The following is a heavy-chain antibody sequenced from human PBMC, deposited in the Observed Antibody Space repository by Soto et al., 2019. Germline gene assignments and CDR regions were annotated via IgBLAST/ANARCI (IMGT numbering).Heavy chain of an antibody. D-gene: IGHD1-26*01. V-gene: IGHV1-46*01. Sequence: ASVKVSFKASGYTFTSYYMHWVRQAPGQGLEWMGIINPSGGSTSYAQKFQGRVTMTRDTSTSTVYMELSSLRSEDTAVYYCAREREMNYFEYWGQGTLVTVSS. J-gene: IGHJ4*02. CDR3: AREREMNYFEY. CDR1: GYTFTSYY. CDR2: INPSGGST.